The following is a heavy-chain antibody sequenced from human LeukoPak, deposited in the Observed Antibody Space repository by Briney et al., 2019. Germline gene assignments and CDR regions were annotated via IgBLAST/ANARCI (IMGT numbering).Heavy chain of an antibody. CDR3: ASYYLEWLFGWAFDI. Sequence: GGSLRLSRAASGFTVSTKYMSWVRQAPGKGLEWVSLIYSDGSTYYADSVKGRITISRDNSKNTLYLQMNSLRAEDTAVYYCASYYLEWLFGWAFDIWGQGTMVTVLS. J-gene: IGHJ3*02. CDR2: IYSDGST. V-gene: IGHV3-66*02. CDR1: GFTVSTKY. D-gene: IGHD3-3*01.